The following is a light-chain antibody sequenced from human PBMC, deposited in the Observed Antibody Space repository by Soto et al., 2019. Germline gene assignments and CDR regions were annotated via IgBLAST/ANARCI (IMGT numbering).Light chain of an antibody. Sequence: EIVMTQSPATLSVSPGERATLSCRASQSVSSNLAWYQQKPGQAPRLLIYDAFTRATGVPARFSGSGSGTDFTLTISSLQSEDFAVYYCQQYNGWPTMTFGQGTKVNIK. CDR3: QQYNGWPTMT. J-gene: IGKJ1*01. CDR1: QSVSSN. CDR2: DAF. V-gene: IGKV3-15*01.